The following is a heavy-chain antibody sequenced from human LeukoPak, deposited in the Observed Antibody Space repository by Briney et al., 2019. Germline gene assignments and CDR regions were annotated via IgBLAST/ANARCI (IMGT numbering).Heavy chain of an antibody. CDR2: IYHSGRT. J-gene: IGHJ4*02. D-gene: IGHD6-19*01. CDR3: ARDLLAVAGGEDY. Sequence: PSETLSLTCTVSGYSISSGYYWGWIRQPPGKGLEWIGSIYHSGRTYYNPSLKSRVTIPVDTSKNQFSLKLSSVTAADTAVYYCARDLLAVAGGEDYWGQGTLVTVSS. V-gene: IGHV4-38-2*02. CDR1: GYSISSGYY.